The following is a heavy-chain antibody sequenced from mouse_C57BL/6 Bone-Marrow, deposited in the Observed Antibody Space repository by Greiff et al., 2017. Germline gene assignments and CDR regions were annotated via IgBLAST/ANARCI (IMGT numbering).Heavy chain of an antibody. J-gene: IGHJ1*03. CDR2: SRNKANDYTT. CDR3: ARGYYYGSSPYWYFDV. D-gene: IGHD1-1*01. V-gene: IGHV7-1*01. CDR1: GFTFSDFY. Sequence: EVKLMESGGGLVQSGRSLRLSCATSGFTFSDFYMEWVRQAPGKGLEWIAASRNKANDYTTEYSASVKGRFIVSRDTSQSILYLQMNALRAEDTAIYYCARGYYYGSSPYWYFDVWGTGTTVTVSS.